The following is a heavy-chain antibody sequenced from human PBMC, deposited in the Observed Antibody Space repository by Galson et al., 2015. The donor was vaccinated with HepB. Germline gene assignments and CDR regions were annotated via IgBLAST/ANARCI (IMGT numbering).Heavy chain of an antibody. V-gene: IGHV3-7*01. CDR2: IKQDGTEE. D-gene: IGHD2-8*01. CDR1: GFTFSSYW. CDR3: ARLNGPNDY. Sequence: SLRLSCAASGFTFSSYWMTWVRQAPGKGLEWVANIKQDGTEEYYVDSVKGRFTISRDNAKNSLYLQMNSLRAEDTAVYFCARLNGPNDYWGQGALVTVSS. J-gene: IGHJ4*02.